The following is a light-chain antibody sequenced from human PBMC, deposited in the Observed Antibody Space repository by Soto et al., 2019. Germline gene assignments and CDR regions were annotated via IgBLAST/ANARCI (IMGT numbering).Light chain of an antibody. CDR3: QHFGGTTFT. J-gene: IGKJ1*01. CDR2: GAS. V-gene: IGKV3-20*01. CDR1: QSVSSSY. Sequence: EIVLTQSPGTLSLSPGEGATLSCRASQSVSSSYIAWYQQRPGQPPSLLIYGASTRATGIPDRFSGSGSGTHFTLTISRLEPGDFAVYYCQHFGGTTFTVGQGTKVDSK.